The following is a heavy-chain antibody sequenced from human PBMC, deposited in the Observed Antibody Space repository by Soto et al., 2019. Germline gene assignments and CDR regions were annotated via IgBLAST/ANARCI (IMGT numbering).Heavy chain of an antibody. Sequence: GGSLRLSCAASGFSVSTNYISWVRQSPGKGLEWVSVFESGGSIYYADSVKGRFIISRDYAKNTVYLQMNSLRAEDTAVYYCARAGVTPDFFDYWGQGTLVTVSS. CDR1: GFSVSTNY. D-gene: IGHD2-21*02. J-gene: IGHJ4*02. CDR3: ARAGVTPDFFDY. V-gene: IGHV3-53*01. CDR2: FESGGSI.